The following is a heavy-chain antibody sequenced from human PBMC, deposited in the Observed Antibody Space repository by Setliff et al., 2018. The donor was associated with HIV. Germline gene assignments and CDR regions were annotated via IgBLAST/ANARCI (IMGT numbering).Heavy chain of an antibody. J-gene: IGHJ5*02. D-gene: IGHD6-13*01. CDR3: AREGGTGRSSWYGAYWYDP. V-gene: IGHV4-59*04. CDR2: IYYSGST. Sequence: SETLSLTCTVSGGSISRYFWNWIRQPPGKGLEWIGSIYYSGSTYYNPSLKSRVTVSVDTSKDQFSLKLSSVTAADTAVYYCAREGGTGRSSWYGAYWYDPWGQGTLVTVSS. CDR1: GGSISRYF.